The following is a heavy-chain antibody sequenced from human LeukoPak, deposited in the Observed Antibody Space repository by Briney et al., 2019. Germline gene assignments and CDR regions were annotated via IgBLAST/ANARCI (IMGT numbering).Heavy chain of an antibody. CDR3: ARGRGSRPKIYYYYYYMDV. J-gene: IGHJ6*03. CDR2: IYYSGST. CDR1: GFTFSSYE. D-gene: IGHD6-13*01. Sequence: GSLRLSCAASGFTFSSYEMNWVRQAPGKGLEWIGYIYYSGSTNYNPSLKSRVTISVDTSKNQFSLKLSSVTAADTAVYYCARGRGSRPKIYYYYYYMDVWGKGTTVTVSS. V-gene: IGHV4-59*12.